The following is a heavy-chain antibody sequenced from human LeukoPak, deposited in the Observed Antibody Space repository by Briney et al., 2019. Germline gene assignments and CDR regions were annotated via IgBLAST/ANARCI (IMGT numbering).Heavy chain of an antibody. CDR1: GGSISSYY. CDR3: ARSSAIFGVVRLLSY. J-gene: IGHJ4*02. CDR2: IYYSGST. D-gene: IGHD3-3*01. V-gene: IGHV4-59*01. Sequence: PSETLSLTCTVSGGSISSYYWSWIRQPPGKGLEWIGYIYYSGSTNYNPSLKSRVTISVDTSKNQFSLKLSSVTAADTAVYYCARSSAIFGVVRLLSYWGLGTLVTVSS.